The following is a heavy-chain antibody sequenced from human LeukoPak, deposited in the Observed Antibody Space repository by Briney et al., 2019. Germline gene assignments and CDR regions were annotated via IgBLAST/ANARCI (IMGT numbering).Heavy chain of an antibody. D-gene: IGHD6-19*01. CDR2: INADGSTA. Sequence: GGSLRLSCAASGFTFGNSWVHWVRQAPGKGLVWVSLINADGSTATYADSVKGRFTISRDNAKNSLYLQMNSLRAEDTAVYYCARDLRQWLVPYDAFDIWGQGTMVTVSS. CDR1: GFTFGNSW. CDR3: ARDLRQWLVPYDAFDI. V-gene: IGHV3-74*01. J-gene: IGHJ3*02.